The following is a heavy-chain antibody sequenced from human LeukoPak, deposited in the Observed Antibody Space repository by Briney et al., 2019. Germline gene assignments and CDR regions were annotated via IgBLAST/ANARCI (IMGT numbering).Heavy chain of an antibody. J-gene: IGHJ6*02. CDR1: GFTFSNYG. CDR2: ISYDGSHK. CDR3: AKVQGWDYCYGMDV. V-gene: IGHV3-30*18. Sequence: PGGSLRLSCAASGFTFSNYGMPWVRQAPGKGLEWVAVISYDGSHKYYGDSVKGRFTISRDDSKNTLYLQMNSLRAEDTAVYYCAKVQGWDYCYGMDVWGQGTTVTVSS. D-gene: IGHD2-15*01.